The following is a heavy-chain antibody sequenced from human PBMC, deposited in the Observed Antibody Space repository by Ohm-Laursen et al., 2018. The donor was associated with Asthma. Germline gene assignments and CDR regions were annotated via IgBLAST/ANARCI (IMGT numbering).Heavy chain of an antibody. Sequence: TLSLTCAVSGGSISSGGYSWSWIRQPPGKGLEWIGYIYHSGSTYYNPSLKSRVTISVDRSKNQFSLKLSSVTAADTAVYYCARANWGGRDYYYGMDVWGQGTTVTVSS. V-gene: IGHV4-30-2*01. CDR2: IYHSGST. CDR1: GGSISSGGYS. D-gene: IGHD7-27*01. J-gene: IGHJ6*02. CDR3: ARANWGGRDYYYGMDV.